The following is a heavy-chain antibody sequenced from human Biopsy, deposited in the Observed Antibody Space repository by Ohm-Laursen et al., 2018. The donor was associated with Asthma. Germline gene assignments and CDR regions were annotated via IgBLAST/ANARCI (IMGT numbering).Heavy chain of an antibody. CDR3: ARASVVKHYYYYGMDV. Sequence: RSLRLSCAASGFTFSDYAIYWVRQAPGKGLEWVAFISYDGSDKFYADSVKGRFTTSRDNSQNTLDLHMNRLTFEDTAVYYCARASVVKHYYYYGMDVWGQGTTVTVSS. V-gene: IGHV3-30-3*01. CDR1: GFTFSDYA. CDR2: ISYDGSDK. J-gene: IGHJ6*02.